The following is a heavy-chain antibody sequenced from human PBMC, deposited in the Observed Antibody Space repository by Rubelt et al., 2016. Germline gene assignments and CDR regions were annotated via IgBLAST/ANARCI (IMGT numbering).Heavy chain of an antibody. CDR1: GGSISSYY. CDR2: VHSGGST. CDR3: ARVHRTTAVADL. V-gene: IGHV4-59*12. J-gene: IGHJ5*02. D-gene: IGHD6-19*01. Sequence: QVQLQESGPGLVKPSETLSLTCTVSGGSISSYYWSWIRQPPGKGLEWLGEVHSGGSTHYNPSLKGRITMSVDTSKNQFSFRLSSVTAADTAVYYCARVHRTTAVADLWGQGTLVTVSS.